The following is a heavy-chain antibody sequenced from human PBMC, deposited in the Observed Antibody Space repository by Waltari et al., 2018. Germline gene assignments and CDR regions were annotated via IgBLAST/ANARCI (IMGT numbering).Heavy chain of an antibody. CDR1: GFTFSSYW. CDR2: IKQDGSEK. V-gene: IGHV3-7*01. CDR3: VRDPHSIAVAGTGPDY. D-gene: IGHD6-19*01. Sequence: EVQLVESGGGLVQPGGSLRLSCAASGFTFSSYWMSWVRQAPGKGLEWVANIKQDGSEKYYVDSVKGRFTISRDNAKNSLYLQMNSLRAEDTAVYYCVRDPHSIAVAGTGPDYWGQGTLVTVSS. J-gene: IGHJ4*02.